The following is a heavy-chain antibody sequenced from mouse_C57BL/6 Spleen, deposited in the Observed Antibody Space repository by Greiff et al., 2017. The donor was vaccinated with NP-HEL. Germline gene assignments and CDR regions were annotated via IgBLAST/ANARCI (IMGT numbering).Heavy chain of an antibody. D-gene: IGHD2-5*01. CDR2: IDPSDSYT. CDR3: ASYSNYVNYAMDY. Sequence: VQLQQPGAELVKPGASVKLSCKASGYTFTSYWMQWVKQRPGQGLEWIGEIDPSDSYTNYNQKFKGKATLTVDTSSSTAYMQLSSLTSEDSAVYYCASYSNYVNYAMDYWGQGTSVTVSS. CDR1: GYTFTSYW. J-gene: IGHJ4*01. V-gene: IGHV1-50*01.